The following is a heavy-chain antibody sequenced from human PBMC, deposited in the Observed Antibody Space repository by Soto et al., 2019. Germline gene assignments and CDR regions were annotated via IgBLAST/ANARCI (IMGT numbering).Heavy chain of an antibody. J-gene: IGHJ3*02. CDR2: IIPIFGTA. D-gene: IGHD6-13*01. Sequence: SVKVSCKASGGTFSSYAISWVRQAPGQGLEWMGGIIPIFGTANYAQKFQGRVTITADASTSTAYMELSSLRSDDTAVYYCASVEAAAGSDFHDAFDIWGQGTMVTVSS. V-gene: IGHV1-69*13. CDR3: ASVEAAAGSDFHDAFDI. CDR1: GGTFSSYA.